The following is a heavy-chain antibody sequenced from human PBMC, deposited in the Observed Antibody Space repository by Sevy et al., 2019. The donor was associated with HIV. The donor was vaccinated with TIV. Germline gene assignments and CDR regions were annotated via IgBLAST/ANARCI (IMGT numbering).Heavy chain of an antibody. D-gene: IGHD2-2*01. CDR2: IGTAGDT. Sequence: GGSLRLSCAASGFTFSSYDMYWVRQATGKGLEWVSSIGTAGDTYYPGSVKGRFTISRENAKNSLYLQMNSLRAGDTAVYYCARGGDIVVVPAVWGYMDVWGKGTTVTVSS. CDR1: GFTFSSYD. V-gene: IGHV3-13*01. CDR3: ARGGDIVVVPAVWGYMDV. J-gene: IGHJ6*03.